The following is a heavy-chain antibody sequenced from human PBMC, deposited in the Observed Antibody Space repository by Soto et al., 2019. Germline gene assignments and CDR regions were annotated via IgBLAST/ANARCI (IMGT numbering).Heavy chain of an antibody. Sequence: SETLSLTCTVSGGSVSSGSYYWSWIRQPPGKGLEWIGDYSGSTNYNPSLKSRVTISADTSKNQFSLMLSSVTAADTAVYFCATYTPGGGGRGYWGQGTLVTVS. D-gene: IGHD3-16*01. V-gene: IGHV4-61*01. CDR3: ATYTPGGGGRGY. CDR1: GGSVSSGSYY. J-gene: IGHJ4*02. CDR2: YSGST.